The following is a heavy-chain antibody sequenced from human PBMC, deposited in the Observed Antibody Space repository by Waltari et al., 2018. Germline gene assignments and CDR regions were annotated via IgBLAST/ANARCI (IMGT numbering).Heavy chain of an antibody. Sequence: EVQLVESGGGLVQPGGSLRLSCAASKFTFSAFWMNWVRQAPGKGVEWVAIIKEDGSETHFVDSVKGRFTISRDNARNLLFLQMNNLRAEDTAVYYCVRGQGFLLDYWGQGTLVTVSS. D-gene: IGHD3-3*01. CDR1: KFTFSAFW. V-gene: IGHV3-7*01. CDR3: VRGQGFLLDY. J-gene: IGHJ4*02. CDR2: IKEDGSET.